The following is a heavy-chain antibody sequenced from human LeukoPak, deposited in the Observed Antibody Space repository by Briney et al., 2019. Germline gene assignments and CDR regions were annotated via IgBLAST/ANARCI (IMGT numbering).Heavy chain of an antibody. CDR3: AKSSDIDSIAAAFFFDY. Sequence: GGSLRLSCAASGFTFSSYAMSWVRQAPGKGLEWVSAISGSGGSTYYADSVKGRFTISRDNSKNTLYLQMNSLRAEDTAVYYCAKSSDIDSIAAAFFFDYWGQGTLVTVSS. CDR2: ISGSGGST. CDR1: GFTFSSYA. D-gene: IGHD6-13*01. J-gene: IGHJ4*02. V-gene: IGHV3-23*01.